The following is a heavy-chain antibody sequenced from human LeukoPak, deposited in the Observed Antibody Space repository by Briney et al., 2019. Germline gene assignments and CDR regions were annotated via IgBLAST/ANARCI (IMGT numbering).Heavy chain of an antibody. Sequence: PGRSLRLSCAASGFTFSSYGMHWVRQAPGKGLEWVAVIWYDGSNKYYADSVKGRFTISRDNSKNTLYLQMSSLRAEDTAVYYCAKNEPDYGDYGWDYYYYGMDVWGQGTTVTVSS. CDR3: AKNEPDYGDYGWDYYYYGMDV. V-gene: IGHV3-33*06. CDR1: GFTFSSYG. J-gene: IGHJ6*02. D-gene: IGHD4-17*01. CDR2: IWYDGSNK.